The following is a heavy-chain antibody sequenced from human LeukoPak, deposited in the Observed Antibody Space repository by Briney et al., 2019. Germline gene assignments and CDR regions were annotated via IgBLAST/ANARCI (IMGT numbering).Heavy chain of an antibody. Sequence: SETLSLTCTVSGGSISSGSYYRSWIRQPPGKGLEWIGEINHSGSTNYNPSLKSRVAMSVDTSKNQFSLRLTSVTAADTAVYFCVRLGVVGLDQNWFDPWGQGTLVSVSS. V-gene: IGHV4-39*07. J-gene: IGHJ5*02. D-gene: IGHD1-26*01. CDR2: INHSGST. CDR1: GGSISSGSYY. CDR3: VRLGVVGLDQNWFDP.